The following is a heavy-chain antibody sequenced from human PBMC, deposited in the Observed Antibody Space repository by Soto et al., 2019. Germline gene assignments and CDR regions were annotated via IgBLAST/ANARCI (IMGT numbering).Heavy chain of an antibody. CDR3: ACDWSRYYDTSGLIWLS. D-gene: IGHD3-22*01. J-gene: IGHJ5*02. CDR2: ISAYNGGT. V-gene: IGHV1-18*04. CDR1: SYTLRGYR. Sequence: GAVEGSCKAASYTLRGYRIGWVLQAPGEGLEWVGWISAYNGGTHYAPKFQDRITLTTETSTDTAYMELRSLRLDDTAVYYCACDWSRYYDTSGLIWLSWGQGSPVPVS.